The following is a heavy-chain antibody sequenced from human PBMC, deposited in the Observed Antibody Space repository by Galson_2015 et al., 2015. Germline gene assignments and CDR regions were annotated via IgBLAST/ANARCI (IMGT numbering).Heavy chain of an antibody. Sequence: SLRLSCAASGFTFSSYSMNWVRQAPGKGLEWVSPISSSSSYIYYADSVKGRFTISRDNAKNSLYLQMNSLRAEDTAVYYCALAAAGSQPTFDYWGQGTLVTVSS. D-gene: IGHD6-13*01. CDR3: ALAAAGSQPTFDY. V-gene: IGHV3-21*01. CDR2: ISSSSSYI. J-gene: IGHJ4*02. CDR1: GFTFSSYS.